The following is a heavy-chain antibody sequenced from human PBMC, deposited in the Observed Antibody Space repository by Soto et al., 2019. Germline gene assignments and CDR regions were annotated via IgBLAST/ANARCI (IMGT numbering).Heavy chain of an antibody. D-gene: IGHD6-19*01. CDR2: IIPIFGTA. V-gene: IGHV1-69*12. J-gene: IGHJ4*02. CDR3: ARSYSSGWYTVSDY. Sequence: QVQLVQSGAEVKKPGSSVKVSCKASGGTFSSYAISWVRQAPGQGLEWMGGIIPIFGTANYAQKFQGRGTMTADEATSTAYMELSSLRSEDTAVYYCARSYSSGWYTVSDYWGQGTLVTVSS. CDR1: GGTFSSYA.